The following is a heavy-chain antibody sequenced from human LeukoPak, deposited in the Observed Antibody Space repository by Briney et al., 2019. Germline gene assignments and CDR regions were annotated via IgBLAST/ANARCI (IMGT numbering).Heavy chain of an antibody. CDR1: GYRFTTYL. J-gene: IGHJ4*02. Sequence: ASVKVSCKASGYRFTTYLIHWVRQAPGQNLEWMGWISPDNDNTKYSQKFQGRVTLTRDTSASTAYMELSGLRPEDTAAYYCARASDTVATGARYWGQGTLVTVSS. D-gene: IGHD5-12*01. CDR2: ISPDNDNT. CDR3: ARASDTVATGARY. V-gene: IGHV1-3*01.